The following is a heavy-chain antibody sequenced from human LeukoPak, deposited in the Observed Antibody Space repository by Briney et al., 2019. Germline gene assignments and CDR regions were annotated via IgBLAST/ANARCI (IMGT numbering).Heavy chain of an antibody. J-gene: IGHJ4*02. Sequence: ASVKVSCKASGYTFTGYYLHWVRQAPGQGLEWMGWIHPNSGGTNYAQKFQGRVTMTRDMSTSTVYMELSSLRSEDTAVYYCARVNYGAADWGQGTLVTVSS. CDR2: IHPNSGGT. D-gene: IGHD4-17*01. V-gene: IGHV1-2*02. CDR3: ARVNYGAAD. CDR1: GYTFTGYY.